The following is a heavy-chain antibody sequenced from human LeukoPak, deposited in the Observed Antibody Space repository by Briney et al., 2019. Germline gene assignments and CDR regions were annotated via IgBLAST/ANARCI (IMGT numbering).Heavy chain of an antibody. J-gene: IGHJ4*02. CDR3: ARSREIILSRPAIDF. Sequence: GGSLRLSCAASGFTFSSYSMNWVRQAPGKRLEWVSSIRSSSSATYYADSMKGRFTISRDNSKNSLFLHMNSLRAEDTAVYYCARSREIILSRPAIDFWGQGTLVTVSS. D-gene: IGHD2/OR15-2a*01. CDR1: GFTFSSYS. CDR2: IRSSSSAT. V-gene: IGHV3-21*01.